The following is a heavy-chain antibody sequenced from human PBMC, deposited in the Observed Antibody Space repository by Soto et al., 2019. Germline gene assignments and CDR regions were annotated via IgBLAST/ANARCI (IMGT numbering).Heavy chain of an antibody. CDR1: GGSISSRTCW. J-gene: IGHJ4*02. V-gene: IGHV4-39*01. CDR3: ARHPRDDYNYGGSGIFDS. D-gene: IGHD4-4*01. CDR2: MYYSGSS. Sequence: QLQLQESGPGRVKPSETLALTCSVSGGSISSRTCWWAWICQPPGKGLEWIGDMYYSGSSYSSPSLKSRVTLSVDTSKNQLSLQLNSVTAADTAVYYCARHPRDDYNYGGSGIFDSRGQGTLVTVSS.